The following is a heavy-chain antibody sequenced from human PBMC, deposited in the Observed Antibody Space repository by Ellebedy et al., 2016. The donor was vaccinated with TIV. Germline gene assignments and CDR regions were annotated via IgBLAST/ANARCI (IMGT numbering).Heavy chain of an antibody. CDR3: TRGVGGTLTLNWFDP. CDR2: ISTYSRDT. V-gene: IGHV1-18*04. J-gene: IGHJ5*02. CDR1: GYTFTNYG. Sequence: ASVKVSXXASGYTFTNYGISWVRQAPGQGLEWMGWISTYSRDTNSAPNLQGRVTMTTDSSTRTAYMELSSLRSEDTAVYYCTRGVGGTLTLNWFDPWGQGTLVTVSS. D-gene: IGHD1-1*01.